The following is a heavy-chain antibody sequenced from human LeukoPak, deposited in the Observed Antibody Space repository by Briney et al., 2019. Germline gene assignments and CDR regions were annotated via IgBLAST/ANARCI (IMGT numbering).Heavy chain of an antibody. V-gene: IGHV4-61*02. CDR2: IYTSGST. Sequence: SETLSLTCTVSGGSISSGSYYWSWIRQPAGKGLEWMGRIYTSGSTNYNPSLKSRVTISVDTSKNQFSLKLSSVTAADTAVYYCASVGRRDGYKTCYYFDYWGQGTLVTVSS. D-gene: IGHD5-24*01. CDR3: ASVGRRDGYKTCYYFDY. J-gene: IGHJ4*02. CDR1: GGSISSGSYY.